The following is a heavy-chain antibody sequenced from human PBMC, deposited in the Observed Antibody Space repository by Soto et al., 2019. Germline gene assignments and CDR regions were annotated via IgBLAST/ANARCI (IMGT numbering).Heavy chain of an antibody. CDR3: ARYCAAPNCHPRWFDP. Sequence: EVQLLESGGGLVQPGGSLRLSCAASGFTFSTYAMNWVRQAPGEGLEWVSTSGVGGGATFYADSVKGRFTVSRDNSKNTLYLQMNSLRADDTAVYLCARYCAAPNCHPRWFDPWCQGGLVTVSS. CDR1: GFTFSTYA. CDR2: SGVGGGAT. V-gene: IGHV3-23*01. D-gene: IGHD2-8*02. J-gene: IGHJ5*02.